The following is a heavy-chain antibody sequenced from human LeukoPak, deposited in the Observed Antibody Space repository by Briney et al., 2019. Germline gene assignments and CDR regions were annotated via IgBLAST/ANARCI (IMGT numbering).Heavy chain of an antibody. Sequence: ASVKVSCKASGYTFTSYGISWARQAPGQGLEWMGWISAYNGNTNYAQKLQGRVTMTTDTSTSTAYMELRSLRSDDTAVYYCARVPTRNSSSWYYFDYWGQGTLVTVSS. J-gene: IGHJ4*02. CDR2: ISAYNGNT. D-gene: IGHD6-13*01. V-gene: IGHV1-18*01. CDR3: ARVPTRNSSSWYYFDY. CDR1: GYTFTSYG.